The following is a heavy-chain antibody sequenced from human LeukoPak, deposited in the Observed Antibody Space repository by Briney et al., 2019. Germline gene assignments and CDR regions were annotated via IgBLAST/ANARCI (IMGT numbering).Heavy chain of an antibody. Sequence: PGGSLRLSCAASRFPFSSYAMSWVRQAPGKGLEWVSTISVSGASTYYADSVKGRFTISRDNSKNTLYLQMNSLRAEDTAVYYCAKSHLSMGVYFDYWGQGTLVTVSS. CDR2: ISVSGAST. V-gene: IGHV3-23*01. CDR1: RFPFSSYA. CDR3: AKSHLSMGVYFDY. J-gene: IGHJ4*02. D-gene: IGHD2/OR15-2a*01.